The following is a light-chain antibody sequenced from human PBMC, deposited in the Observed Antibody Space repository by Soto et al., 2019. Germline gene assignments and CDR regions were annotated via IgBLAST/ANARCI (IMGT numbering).Light chain of an antibody. V-gene: IGKV3D-15*01. CDR3: QQYSNWCLT. Sequence: EIVMTQSPATLSVSPGERATLSCRPSQTIHSNLAWYQQRPVQAPRPLIYAASTRATGIPARFSSNGFWTESTYTISRLQDGDFAVDYCQQYSNWCLTFGGGTKVEVK. CDR1: QTIHSN. J-gene: IGKJ4*01. CDR2: AAS.